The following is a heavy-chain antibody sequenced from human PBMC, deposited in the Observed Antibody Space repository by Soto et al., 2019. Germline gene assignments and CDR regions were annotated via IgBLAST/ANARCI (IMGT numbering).Heavy chain of an antibody. J-gene: IGHJ4*02. V-gene: IGHV1-18*01. CDR2: ISAYNGNT. CDR1: GYTFTSYG. D-gene: IGHD3-10*01. CDR3: XXXXAVGXLEY. Sequence: QVQLVQSGAEVKKPGASVKVSCKASGYTFTSYGISWVRQAPGQGLEWMGWISAYNGNTNYAQKLQGRVTMTTDTXXXXXXXXXXXXXXXXXXXXXXXXXXAVGXLEYWGQGTLVTVSS.